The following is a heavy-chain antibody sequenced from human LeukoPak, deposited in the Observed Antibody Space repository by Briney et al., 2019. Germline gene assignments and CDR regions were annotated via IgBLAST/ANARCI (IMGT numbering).Heavy chain of an antibody. CDR2: IWHDGSNK. V-gene: IGHV3-33*01. CDR1: GFNFSNYG. Sequence: AGGSLRLSCAASGFNFSNYGMHWVRQAPGKGLEWVAVIWHDGSNKYYADSVKGRFTISRDNSKNTSYLQMNSLRAEDTAVYYCARVVAGYSYGPLDFWGQGTLVTVSS. CDR3: ARVVAGYSYGPLDF. D-gene: IGHD5-18*01. J-gene: IGHJ4*02.